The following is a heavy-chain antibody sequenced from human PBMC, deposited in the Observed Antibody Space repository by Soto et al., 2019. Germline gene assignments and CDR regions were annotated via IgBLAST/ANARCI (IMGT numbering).Heavy chain of an antibody. V-gene: IGHV1-69*13. J-gene: IGHJ6*02. CDR1: GGTFSSYA. CDR2: IIPIFGTA. D-gene: IGHD3-22*01. CDR3: ARDPGSGYSIYYYGMDV. Sequence: SVKVSCKASGGTFSSYAISWVRQAPGQGLEWMGGIIPIFGTANYAQKFQGRVTITADESTSTAYMKLSSVTAADTAVYYCARDPGSGYSIYYYGMDVWGQGTTVTVSS.